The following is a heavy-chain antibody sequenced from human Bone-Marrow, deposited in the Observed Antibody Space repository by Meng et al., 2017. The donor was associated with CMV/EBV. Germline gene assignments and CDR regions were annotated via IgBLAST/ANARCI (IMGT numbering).Heavy chain of an antibody. D-gene: IGHD2-15*01. V-gene: IGHV3-30*04. J-gene: IGHJ4*02. CDR1: GFTFSSYA. Sequence: GGSLRLSCAASGFTFSSYAMSWVRQAPGKGLEWVAVISYDGSNKYYADSVKGRFTISRDNSKNTLYLQMNSLRAEDTAVYYCARSIVVVVAANDYWGQGTLVTVSS. CDR2: ISYDGSNK. CDR3: ARSIVVVVAANDY.